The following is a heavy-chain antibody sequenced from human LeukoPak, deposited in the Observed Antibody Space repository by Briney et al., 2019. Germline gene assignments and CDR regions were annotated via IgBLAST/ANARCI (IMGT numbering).Heavy chain of an antibody. Sequence: GGSLRLSCAVSGFTFSGYWMHWVRQVPGKGLVWVSRINGDGGTTSYADSVKGRFTISKDNAKNTLYLQMNSLTADDTAVYYCVRDLPQTGYSYDYWGQGTLVTVSS. J-gene: IGHJ4*02. V-gene: IGHV3-74*01. CDR2: INGDGGTT. D-gene: IGHD5-18*01. CDR3: VRDLPQTGYSYDY. CDR1: GFTFSGYW.